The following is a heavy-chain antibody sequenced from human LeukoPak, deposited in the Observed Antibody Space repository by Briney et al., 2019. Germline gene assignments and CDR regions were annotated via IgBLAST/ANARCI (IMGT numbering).Heavy chain of an antibody. D-gene: IGHD2-2*02. CDR2: MNPNSGNT. Sequence: ASVKVSYKASGYTFTTYDINWVRQATGQGLEWMGWMNPNSGNTAYAQKFQGRITITRDTSISTAYMELSSLTSEDTAVYYCARVGCSSISCYTWLDPWGQGTLVTVSS. J-gene: IGHJ5*02. V-gene: IGHV1-8*03. CDR3: ARVGCSSISCYTWLDP. CDR1: GYTFTTYD.